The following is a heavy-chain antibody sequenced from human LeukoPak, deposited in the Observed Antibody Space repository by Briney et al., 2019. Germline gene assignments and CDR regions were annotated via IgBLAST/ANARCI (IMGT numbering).Heavy chain of an antibody. CDR2: AYSRSKGNK. V-gene: IGHV6-1*01. CDR3: ARGVNSTFDI. CDR1: GDSVSSNSVA. J-gene: IGHJ3*02. D-gene: IGHD3-10*01. Sequence: SQTLSLTCAISGDSVSSNSVAWNWIRQSPSRGLEWLGRAYSRSKGNKEYAISVKSRITINTDTSRNQFSLQLNSVTPEDTAVYYCARGVNSTFDIWGQGTLVTVSS.